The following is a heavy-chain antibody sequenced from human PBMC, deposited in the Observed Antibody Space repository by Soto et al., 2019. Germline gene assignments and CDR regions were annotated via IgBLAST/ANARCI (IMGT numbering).Heavy chain of an antibody. CDR3: AREPCSGGSCYYYYYGMDV. V-gene: IGHV1-8*01. D-gene: IGHD2-15*01. CDR1: GYTFTSYD. Sequence: QVQLVQSGAEVKKPGASVKVSCKASGYTFTSYDINWVRQATGQGLEWMGWMNSNSGNTGYAQKFQGRVTMTRNTSISTAYMELSSLRSEDTAVYYCAREPCSGGSCYYYYYGMDVWGQGTTVTVSS. CDR2: MNSNSGNT. J-gene: IGHJ6*02.